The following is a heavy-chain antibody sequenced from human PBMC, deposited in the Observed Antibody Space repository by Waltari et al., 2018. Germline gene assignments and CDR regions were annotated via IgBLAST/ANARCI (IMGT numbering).Heavy chain of an antibody. CDR1: GGSISSHY. CDR2: IYYSGST. Sequence: QVQLQESGPGLVKPSETLSLTCTVSGGSISSHYWSWIRQPPGKGLEWIGYIYYSGSTNYNPALKSRVTISVDTSKNQFSLKLSSVTAADTAVYYCARGGAVYCSSTSCYDVAFDYWGQGTLVTVSS. CDR3: ARGGAVYCSSTSCYDVAFDY. V-gene: IGHV4-59*11. D-gene: IGHD2-2*01. J-gene: IGHJ4*02.